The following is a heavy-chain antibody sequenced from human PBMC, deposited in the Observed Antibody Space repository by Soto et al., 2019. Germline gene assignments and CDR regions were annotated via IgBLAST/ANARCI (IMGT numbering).Heavy chain of an antibody. CDR3: VRGGLLWQQSSYYFAV. J-gene: IGHJ4*02. D-gene: IGHD2-21*01. CDR2: IYHNGSS. CDR1: GDSISEYY. V-gene: IGHV4-59*08. Sequence: PSETLSLTCSVSGDSISEYYWTWIRQSPGKRLEWIGYIYHNGSSSYNPSLRSRVVMSVDMSKNQFSLKLSSVTAADTTVYYCVRGGLLWQQSSYYFAVWGQGVLVTVSS.